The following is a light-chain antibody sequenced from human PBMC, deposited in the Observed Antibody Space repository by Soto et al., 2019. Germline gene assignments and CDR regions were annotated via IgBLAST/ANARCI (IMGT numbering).Light chain of an antibody. Sequence: DIPVTQFPSSLSASVGDRITITCRASQAIGNYLAWYQQKPGKVPKLLIYAASTLQSGVPSRFSGSRSGTAFTLTVSSLQPEDVATYYCQKYNSAPLTFGPGTKVEIK. CDR3: QKYNSAPLT. CDR2: AAS. CDR1: QAIGNY. V-gene: IGKV1-27*01. J-gene: IGKJ3*01.